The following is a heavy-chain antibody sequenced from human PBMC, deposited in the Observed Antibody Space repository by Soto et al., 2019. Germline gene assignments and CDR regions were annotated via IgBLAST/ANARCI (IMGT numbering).Heavy chain of an antibody. D-gene: IGHD3-3*01. V-gene: IGHV2-5*01. CDR3: AHSTYYDFWSGPIYGMDV. CDR1: GFSLSTSGVG. Sequence: QITLKESGPPLVKPTQTLTLTCTFSGFSLSTSGVGVGWIRQPPGKALEWLALIYWNDDKRYSPSLKSRLTITKDTSKNQVVLTMTNMDPVDTATYYCAHSTYYDFWSGPIYGMDVWGQGTTVTVSS. J-gene: IGHJ6*02. CDR2: IYWNDDK.